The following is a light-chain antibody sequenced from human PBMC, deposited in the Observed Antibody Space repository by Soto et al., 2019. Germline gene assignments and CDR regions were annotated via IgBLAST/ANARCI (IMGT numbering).Light chain of an antibody. CDR2: GAS. Sequence: EIVMTQSPATLSVSPGERVTLSCRASQSIRSNLAWYQQKPGQAPRLLIYGASNRATGIPPRFSGSGSGTEFTLTISSLQSEDFAVYYCQQYSNWPPLTFGGGTKVEIK. J-gene: IGKJ4*01. CDR1: QSIRSN. CDR3: QQYSNWPPLT. V-gene: IGKV3D-15*01.